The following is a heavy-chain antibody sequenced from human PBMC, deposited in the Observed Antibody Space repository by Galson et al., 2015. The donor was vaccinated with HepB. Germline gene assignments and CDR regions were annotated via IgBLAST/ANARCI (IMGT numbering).Heavy chain of an antibody. Sequence: SLRLSCAASGFTFRTFTMNWVRQAPGKGLEWVASISSDNADIHYAESVKGRFTGSRDNAKNSLYLQMNSLRAEDTAVYYCAKGNYSNYALYPWGQGTLVTV. CDR3: AKGNYSNYALYP. D-gene: IGHD4-11*01. CDR1: GFTFRTFT. CDR2: ISSDNADI. V-gene: IGHV3-21*04. J-gene: IGHJ5*02.